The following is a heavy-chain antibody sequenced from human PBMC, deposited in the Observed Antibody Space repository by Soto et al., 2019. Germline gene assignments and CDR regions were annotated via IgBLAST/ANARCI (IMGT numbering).Heavy chain of an antibody. CDR1: GGSISSDY. J-gene: IGHJ6*02. CDR2: FYTSGST. D-gene: IGHD1-26*01. V-gene: IGHV4-4*07. Sequence: LSETLSLTCTVSGGSISSDYWSWIRLPAGKGLEWIGRFYTSGSTNYNPSLKSRVTMSEDTSKNQFSLKLSSVTAADTAVYYCAREHWELPYYYYGMDVWGQGTTVTVSS. CDR3: AREHWELPYYYYGMDV.